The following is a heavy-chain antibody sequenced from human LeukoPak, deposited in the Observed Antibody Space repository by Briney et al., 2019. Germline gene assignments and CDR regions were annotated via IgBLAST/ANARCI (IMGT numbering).Heavy chain of an antibody. CDR2: IYYSGST. CDR3: ARGYSSGWSWDY. J-gene: IGHJ4*02. CDR1: GGSISSGGYY. D-gene: IGHD6-19*01. V-gene: IGHV4-31*03. Sequence: SQTLSLTCTVSGGSISSGGYYWSWIRQHPGKGLEWIGYIYYSGSTYYNPSLKSRVTISVDTSKNQFSLKLSSATAADTAVYYCARGYSSGWSWDYWGQGTLVTVSS.